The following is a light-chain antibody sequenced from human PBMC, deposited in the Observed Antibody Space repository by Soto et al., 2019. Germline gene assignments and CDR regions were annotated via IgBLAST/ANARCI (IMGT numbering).Light chain of an antibody. V-gene: IGLV3-21*04. CDR2: YDS. J-gene: IGLJ7*01. Sequence: SYELTQPPSVSVAPGKTARITCGGNNIGSKSVHWYQQKPGQAPVLVIYYDSDRPSGIPERFSGSNSGNTATLTISRVEAGDEADYYCRVWDSSSDHTVFGGGTQLTVL. CDR1: NIGSKS. CDR3: RVWDSSSDHTV.